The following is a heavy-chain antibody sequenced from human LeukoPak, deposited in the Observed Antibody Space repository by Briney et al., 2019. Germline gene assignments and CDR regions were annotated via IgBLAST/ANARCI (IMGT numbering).Heavy chain of an antibody. Sequence: GGSLRLSCAASGFTFSSYAMSWVRQAPGKGLEWVSGINWNGGSTGYADSVKGRFTISRDNAKNSLYLQMNSLRAEDTALYYCARVSGSFDFDYWGQGTLVTVSS. CDR1: GFTFSSYA. CDR3: ARVSGSFDFDY. CDR2: INWNGGST. V-gene: IGHV3-20*04. J-gene: IGHJ4*02. D-gene: IGHD1-26*01.